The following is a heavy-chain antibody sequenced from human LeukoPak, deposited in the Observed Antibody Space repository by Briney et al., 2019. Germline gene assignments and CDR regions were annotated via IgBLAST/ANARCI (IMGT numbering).Heavy chain of an antibody. V-gene: IGHV1-69*13. CDR3: ARGKVVPAAMGIFDP. CDR1: GGTFSSYA. D-gene: IGHD2-2*01. J-gene: IGHJ5*02. CDR2: IIPIFGTA. Sequence: GASVKVSCKASGGTFSSYAISWVRQAPGQGLEWMGGIIPIFGTANYAQKFQGRVTITADESTSTAYMELSSLRSEDTAVYYSARGKVVPAAMGIFDPWGQGTLVTVSS.